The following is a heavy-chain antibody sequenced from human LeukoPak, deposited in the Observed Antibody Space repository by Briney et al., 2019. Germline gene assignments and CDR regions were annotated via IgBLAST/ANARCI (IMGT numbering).Heavy chain of an antibody. CDR3: ARGTYYDILTGYGPFDY. V-gene: IGHV3-66*01. CDR2: MYSGGST. J-gene: IGHJ4*02. D-gene: IGHD3-9*01. CDR1: GFTVSSNY. Sequence: GGSLRLSCAASGFTVSSNYMSWVRQAPGKGLEWVSGMYSGGSTYDADSVKGRFTISRDNSKNTLYLQMNSLRAEDTAVYYCARGTYYDILTGYGPFDYWGQGTLVTVSS.